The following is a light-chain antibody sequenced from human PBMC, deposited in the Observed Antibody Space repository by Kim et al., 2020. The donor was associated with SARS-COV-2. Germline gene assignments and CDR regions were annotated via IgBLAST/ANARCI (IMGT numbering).Light chain of an antibody. CDR3: QSYDSSLSGWV. CDR1: SSNIGAGYD. J-gene: IGLJ3*02. CDR2: GNI. Sequence: QAVVTQPPSVSGAPGQRVTISCTGSSSNIGAGYDVHWYQQRPGTAPKLLIYGNINRPSGVPDRFSGSKSGTSASLAITGLQAEDEADYYCQSYDSSLSGWVFGGGTQLTVL. V-gene: IGLV1-40*01.